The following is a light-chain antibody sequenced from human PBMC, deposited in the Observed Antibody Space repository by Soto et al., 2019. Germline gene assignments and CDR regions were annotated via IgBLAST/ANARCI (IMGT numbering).Light chain of an antibody. CDR1: QSVRSSY. J-gene: IGKJ1*01. CDR2: GAS. V-gene: IGKV3-20*01. CDR3: QQYDNSPWT. Sequence: EIVLTQSPGTLSLSPGEGATLSCRASQSVRSSYFAWYQQKPGQAPRLLIYGASSRATGVPDRFSGSGSGTDFTLTISGLEPEDFAVYFCQQYDNSPWTFGQGTKVDIK.